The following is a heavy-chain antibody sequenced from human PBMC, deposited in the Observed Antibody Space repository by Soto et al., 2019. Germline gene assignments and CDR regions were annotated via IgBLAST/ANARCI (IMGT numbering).Heavy chain of an antibody. D-gene: IGHD7-27*01. J-gene: IGHJ6*02. CDR2: MNPNSGNT. CDR1: GYTLTSYD. CDR3: ARSRNRLGIRNYYYYYGMDV. Sequence: ASVKVSCKASGYTLTSYDINWVRQATGQGLEWMGWMNPNSGNTGYAQKFQGRVTMTRNTSISTAYMGLSSLRSEDTAVYYCARSRNRLGIRNYYYYYGMDVWGQGTTVTVSS. V-gene: IGHV1-8*01.